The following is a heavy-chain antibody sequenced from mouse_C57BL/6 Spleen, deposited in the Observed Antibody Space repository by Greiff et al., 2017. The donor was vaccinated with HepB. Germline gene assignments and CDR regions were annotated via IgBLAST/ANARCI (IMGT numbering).Heavy chain of an antibody. Sequence: VQLQQSGAELVRPGTSVKMSCKASGYTFTNYWIGWAKQRPGHGLEWIGDIYPGGGYTNYNEKFKGKATLTADKSSSTAYMQFSSLTSEDSAIYYCARGDLGAMDYWVQGTSVTVSS. CDR1: GYTFTNYW. CDR2: IYPGGGYT. D-gene: IGHD3-3*01. CDR3: ARGDLGAMDY. V-gene: IGHV1-63*01. J-gene: IGHJ4*01.